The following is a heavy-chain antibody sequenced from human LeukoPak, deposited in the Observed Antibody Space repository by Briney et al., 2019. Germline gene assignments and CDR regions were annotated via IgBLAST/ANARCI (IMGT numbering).Heavy chain of an antibody. CDR2: IYYSGST. Sequence: PSETLSLTCTVSGGSISSYYWSWIRQPPGKGLEWIGYIYYSGSTNYNPSLKSRVTISVDTSKNQFSLKLSSVTAADTAVYYCARSGDGGGRYVYFHNWGQGTLVTVSS. D-gene: IGHD2-15*01. J-gene: IGHJ1*01. V-gene: IGHV4-59*01. CDR1: GGSISSYY. CDR3: ARSGDGGGRYVYFHN.